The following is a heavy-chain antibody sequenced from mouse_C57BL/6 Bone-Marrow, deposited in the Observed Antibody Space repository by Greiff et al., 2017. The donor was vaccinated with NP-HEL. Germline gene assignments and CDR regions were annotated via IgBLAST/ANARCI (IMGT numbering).Heavy chain of an antibody. V-gene: IGHV1-55*01. Sequence: VQLVESGAELVKPGASVKMSCKASGYTFTSYWITWVKQRPGQGLEWIGDIYPGSGSTNYNEKFKSKATLTVDTSSSTAYMQLSSLTSEDSAVYYCASGTAWFAYWGQGTLVTVSA. CDR2: IYPGSGST. J-gene: IGHJ3*01. D-gene: IGHD1-1*02. CDR3: ASGTAWFAY. CDR1: GYTFTSYW.